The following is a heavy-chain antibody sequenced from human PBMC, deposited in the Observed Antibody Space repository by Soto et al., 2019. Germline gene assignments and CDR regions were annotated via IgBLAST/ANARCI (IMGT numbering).Heavy chain of an antibody. CDR2: LSNSGGDR. V-gene: IGHV3-23*01. J-gene: IGHJ4*02. Sequence: GESLRISWAASGFSFSTYAMGWVRQAPGKGLEWVSVLSNSGGDRYYADSVKGRFTISRDNSENTLYLQMSSLGAEDTAIYYCAKDAARTDGWYYFDHWGQGALVTVSS. D-gene: IGHD6-19*01. CDR3: AKDAARTDGWYYFDH. CDR1: GFSFSTYA.